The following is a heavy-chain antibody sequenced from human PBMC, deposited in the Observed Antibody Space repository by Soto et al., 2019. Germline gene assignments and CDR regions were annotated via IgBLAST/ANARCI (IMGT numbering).Heavy chain of an antibody. CDR3: ARRGTAMGNYYYYGMDV. CDR2: IYPGDSDT. CDR1: GYSFTSYW. V-gene: IGHV5-51*01. Sequence: ESLKISFKGSGYSFTSYWIGWVRQMPGKGLEWMGIIYPGDSDTRYSPSFQGQVTISADKSISTAYLQWSSLKASDTAMYYCARRGTAMGNYYYYGMDVWGQGTTVTVSS. D-gene: IGHD5-18*01. J-gene: IGHJ6*02.